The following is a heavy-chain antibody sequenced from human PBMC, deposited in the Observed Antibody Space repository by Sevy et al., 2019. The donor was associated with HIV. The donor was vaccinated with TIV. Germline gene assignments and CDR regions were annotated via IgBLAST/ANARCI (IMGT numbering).Heavy chain of an antibody. CDR1: GFTFSTYG. CDR3: ARNAGYSIGWYPGY. V-gene: IGHV3-30*03. J-gene: IGHJ4*02. CDR2: ISYDGSNK. D-gene: IGHD6-19*01. Sequence: GGSLRLSCAAPGFTFSTYGMHWVRQAPGKGLEWVAVISYDGSNKYYADSVKGRFTISRDNSKNTLYLQMNSLRPEDTAVYYCARNAGYSIGWYPGYWGQGTLVTVSS.